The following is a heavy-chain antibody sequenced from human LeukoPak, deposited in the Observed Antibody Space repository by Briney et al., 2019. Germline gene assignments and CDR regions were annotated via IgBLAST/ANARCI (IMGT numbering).Heavy chain of an antibody. Sequence: SETLSLTCAVSGYSISSGYYWGWIRQPPGKGLEWIGSIYHSGSTYYNPSLKSRATISVDTSKNQFSLKLSSVTAADTAVYYCARKGYSSGWYNWFDPWGQGTLVTVSS. J-gene: IGHJ5*02. V-gene: IGHV4-38-2*01. CDR1: GYSISSGYY. CDR2: IYHSGST. CDR3: ARKGYSSGWYNWFDP. D-gene: IGHD6-19*01.